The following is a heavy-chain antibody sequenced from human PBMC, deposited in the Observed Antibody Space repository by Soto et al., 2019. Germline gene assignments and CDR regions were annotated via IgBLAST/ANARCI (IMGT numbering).Heavy chain of an antibody. CDR3: ARDDLYSAYYDYIWGSYRSFDY. D-gene: IGHD3-16*02. Sequence: PGGSLRLSCAASGFTFSSYSMNWVRQAPGKGLEWVSSISSSSSYIYYADSVKGRFTISRDNAKNSLYLQMNSLRAEDTAVYYCARDDLYSAYYDYIWGSYRSFDYWGQGTLVTVSS. CDR1: GFTFSSYS. V-gene: IGHV3-21*01. CDR2: ISSSSSYI. J-gene: IGHJ4*02.